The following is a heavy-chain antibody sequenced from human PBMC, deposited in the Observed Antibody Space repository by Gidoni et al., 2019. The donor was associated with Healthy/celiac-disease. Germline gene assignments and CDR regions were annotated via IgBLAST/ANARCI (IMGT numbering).Heavy chain of an antibody. CDR2: ISSSSSTI. CDR3: ARASTVMTTVTDFDY. Sequence: EVQLVESGGGLVQPGGSLRLSCAASGFTFSSYSMNWVRQAPGKGLEWVSYISSSSSTIYYADSVKGRFTISRDNAKNSLYLQMNSLRDEDTAVYYCARASTVMTTVTDFDYWGQGTLVTVSS. V-gene: IGHV3-48*02. D-gene: IGHD4-17*01. J-gene: IGHJ4*02. CDR1: GFTFSSYS.